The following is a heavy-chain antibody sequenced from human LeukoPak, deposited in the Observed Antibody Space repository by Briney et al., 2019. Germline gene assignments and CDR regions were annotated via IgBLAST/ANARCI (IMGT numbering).Heavy chain of an antibody. J-gene: IGHJ4*02. CDR3: ASMMATIY. Sequence: PSETLSLTCAVYGGSFSGYYWSWIRQPPGKGLEWIGEINHSGSTNYNPSLKSRVTISVDTSKNQFSLKLSSVTAADTAVYYCASMMATIYWGQGTLATVSS. D-gene: IGHD5-24*01. V-gene: IGHV4-34*01. CDR1: GGSFSGYY. CDR2: INHSGST.